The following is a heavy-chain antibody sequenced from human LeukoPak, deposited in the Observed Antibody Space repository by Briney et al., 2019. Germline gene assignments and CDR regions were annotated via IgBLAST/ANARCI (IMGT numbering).Heavy chain of an antibody. J-gene: IGHJ4*02. Sequence: GGSLRLSCAASGFTFSTYSMNWVRQAPGKGLEWVSSISSTTTHIFYADSVKGRFTISRDNSKNTLYLQMNSLRAEDTAVYYCAKDSIAVAGTDFDYWGQGTLVTVSS. CDR1: GFTFSTYS. CDR3: AKDSIAVAGTDFDY. D-gene: IGHD6-19*01. V-gene: IGHV3-21*04. CDR2: ISSTTTHI.